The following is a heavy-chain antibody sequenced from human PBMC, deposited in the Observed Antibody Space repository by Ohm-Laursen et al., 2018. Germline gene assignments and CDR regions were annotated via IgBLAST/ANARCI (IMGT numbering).Heavy chain of an antibody. CDR2: IYYTGST. CDR1: GGSISTYY. J-gene: IGHJ4*02. CDR3: ANTQKLLGFDN. V-gene: IGHV4-59*01. Sequence: TLSLTCTVSGGSISTYYWSWIRQPPGKGLEWIGYIYYTGSTNYNPSLRSRVSISVDTSKNQFSLKLSSVTAADTAVYYCANTQKLLGFDNWGQGTLVTVSS. D-gene: IGHD6-19*01.